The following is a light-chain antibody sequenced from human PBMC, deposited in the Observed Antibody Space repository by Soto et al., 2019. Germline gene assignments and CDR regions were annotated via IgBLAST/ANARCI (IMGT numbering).Light chain of an antibody. V-gene: IGKV3-11*01. Sequence: EIVLTQSPATLSLSPGERATLSCRASQSIRNHLAWYQQKPGQAPRLLIFEAPKRATGIPARFSGSGSGTDFTLTISSLEPEDFAVYYCQQRDTWPPFTFGPGTKVDIK. CDR1: QSIRNH. J-gene: IGKJ3*01. CDR2: EAP. CDR3: QQRDTWPPFT.